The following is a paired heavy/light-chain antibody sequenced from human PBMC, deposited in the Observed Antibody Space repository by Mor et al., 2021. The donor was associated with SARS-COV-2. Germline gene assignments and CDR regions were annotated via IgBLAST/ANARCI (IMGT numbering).Light chain of an antibody. Sequence: QSALTQPASVSGSPGQSITISCTGTSSDVGAYNYVSWYQQHPGKAPKLMIYEVSNRPSGVSNRFSGSKSGNTASLTISGLQPEDEADYYCSSYTGSSTYVFGTGTKVTVL. V-gene: IGLV2-14*01. J-gene: IGLJ1*01. CDR3: SSYTGSSTYV. CDR1: SSDVGAYNY. CDR2: EVS.
Heavy chain of an antibody. CDR1: GGSIRTSSYY. D-gene: IGHD2-21*02. J-gene: IGHJ5*02. CDR3: ARVAEVTVIRRWFDP. CDR2: IYFSGST. Sequence: QLQLQESGPGLVKPSETLSLTCTVSGGSIRTSSYYWGWIRQPPGKGLEWIGNIYFSGSTYYNPSLKSRVTISVDTSKNQFSLKLSSVTAADTAVYYCARVAEVTVIRRWFDPWGQGTLVTVSS. V-gene: IGHV4-39*07.